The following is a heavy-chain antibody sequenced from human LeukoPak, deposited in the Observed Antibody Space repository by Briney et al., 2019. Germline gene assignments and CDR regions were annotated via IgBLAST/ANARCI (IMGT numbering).Heavy chain of an antibody. CDR1: GYTFSSYD. D-gene: IGHD2-2*01. CDR3: ARGAWPAVIPTRWFDA. Sequence: GASVKVSCKASGYTFSSYDINWVRQAAGQGLEWMGWMNPDSGDTGYAPKFQGRVTMTRSTSISTAYMELSSLRSEDTAVYYCARGAWPAVIPTRWFDAWGQGTLVTVSS. CDR2: MNPDSGDT. J-gene: IGHJ5*02. V-gene: IGHV1-8*02.